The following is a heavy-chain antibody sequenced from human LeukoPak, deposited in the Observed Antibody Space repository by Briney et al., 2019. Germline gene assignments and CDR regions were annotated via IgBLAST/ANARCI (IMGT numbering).Heavy chain of an antibody. CDR1: GYTFTAYY. CDR3: ARDHNSENWGSLGG. D-gene: IGHD7-27*01. V-gene: IGHV1-2*02. J-gene: IGHJ4*02. CDR2: INPNTGGT. Sequence: ASVEVSCKASGYTFTAYYIHWVRQAPGQGLEWMGWINPNTGGTNYAQKFQGRVTITRDTSINTVYMDLSRLTSDDTALYYCARDHNSENWGSLGGWGQGTLATVSS.